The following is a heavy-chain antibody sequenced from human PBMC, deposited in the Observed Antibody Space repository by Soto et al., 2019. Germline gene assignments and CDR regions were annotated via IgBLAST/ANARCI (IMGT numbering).Heavy chain of an antibody. CDR2: VNHSGSV. D-gene: IGHD3-16*02. CDR1: GGSFSGYY. J-gene: IGHJ4*02. CDR3: ARGRDYSWGSYRSHYYFDS. Sequence: PSETLSLTCAVYGGSFSGYYWIWIRQPPGKGLEWIGEVNHSGSVNYSPSLKSRVTISADTSENQFSLKLTSVTAADTAVYYCARGRDYSWGSYRSHYYFDSSGQGTLVTVSS. V-gene: IGHV4-34*01.